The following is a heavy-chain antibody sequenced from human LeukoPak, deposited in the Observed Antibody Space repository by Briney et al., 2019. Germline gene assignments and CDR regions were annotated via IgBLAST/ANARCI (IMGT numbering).Heavy chain of an antibody. J-gene: IGHJ4*02. D-gene: IGHD1-26*01. CDR1: GFTFDDYA. Sequence: GGSLRLSCAASGFTFDDYAMHWVRQAPGKGLEWVSGISWNSGSIGYADSVKGRFTISRDNAKNSLYLQMNSLRAEDTAVYYCAAEPGLVGAPMGGQGTLVTVSS. CDR3: AAEPGLVGAPM. CDR2: ISWNSGSI. V-gene: IGHV3-9*01.